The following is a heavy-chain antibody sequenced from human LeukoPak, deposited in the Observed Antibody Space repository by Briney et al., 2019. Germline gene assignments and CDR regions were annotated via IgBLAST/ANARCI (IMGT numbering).Heavy chain of an antibody. D-gene: IGHD2-15*01. CDR3: ARGHCSGGSCYPG. CDR1: GGSFSGYY. V-gene: IGHV4-34*01. CDR2: INHSGST. Sequence: PSETLSLTCAVHGGSFSGYYWSWIRQPPGKGLEWIGEINHSGSTNYNPSLKSRVTISVDTSKNQFSLKLSSVTAADTAVYYCARGHCSGGSCYPGWGQGTLVTVSS. J-gene: IGHJ4*02.